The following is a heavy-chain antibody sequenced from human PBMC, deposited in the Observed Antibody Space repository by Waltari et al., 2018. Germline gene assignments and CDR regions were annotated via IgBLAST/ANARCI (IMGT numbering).Heavy chain of an antibody. Sequence: DVKLLESGGGSVQRGGSLRLSCAASGFTFTDYAMIWVRQAPGEGLEGVSAVSGSGNGTFYADSVKGRFSISRDNFNNALYLQMNSLRDDDTAVYYCVKDGTTGYIYGKAFDLWGQGTLVTVSS. CDR1: GFTFTDYA. J-gene: IGHJ4*02. CDR2: VSGSGNGT. D-gene: IGHD5-18*01. CDR3: VKDGTTGYIYGKAFDL. V-gene: IGHV3-23*01.